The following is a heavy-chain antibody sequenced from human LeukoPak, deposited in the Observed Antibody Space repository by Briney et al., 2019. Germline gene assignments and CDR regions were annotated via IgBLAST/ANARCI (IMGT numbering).Heavy chain of an antibody. J-gene: IGHJ6*02. CDR3: ATRGNYYYGSGSYYPPSMDV. Sequence: GESLKTSCKGSGYSFTSYWIGWVRQMPGKGLEWMGIIYPGDSDTRYSPSFQGQVTISADMSISTAYLQWSSLKASDTAMYYCATRGNYYYGSGSYYPPSMDVWGQGTTVTVSS. V-gene: IGHV5-51*01. CDR2: IYPGDSDT. CDR1: GYSFTSYW. D-gene: IGHD3-10*01.